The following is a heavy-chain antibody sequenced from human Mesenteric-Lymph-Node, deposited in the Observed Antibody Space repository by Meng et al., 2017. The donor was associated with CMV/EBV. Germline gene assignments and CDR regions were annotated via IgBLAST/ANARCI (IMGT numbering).Heavy chain of an antibody. D-gene: IGHD2-2*01. V-gene: IGHV3-49*04. CDR3: TRDGPLGYCSSTSCLDAFDI. CDR1: GFTFSSYA. Sequence: GGSLRLSCAASGFTFSSYAMSWVRQAPGKGLEWVGFIRSKAYGGTTEYAASVKGRFTISRDDSKSIAYLQMNSLKTEDTAVYYCTRDGPLGYCSSTSCLDAFDIWGQGTMVTVSS. J-gene: IGHJ3*02. CDR2: IRSKAYGGTT.